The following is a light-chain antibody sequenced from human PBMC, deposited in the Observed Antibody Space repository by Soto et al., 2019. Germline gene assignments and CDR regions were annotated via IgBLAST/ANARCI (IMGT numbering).Light chain of an antibody. CDR1: SSNIGAGYD. CDR2: GSS. Sequence: QSVLTQPPSVSGAPGQRVTISCTGSSSNIGAGYDVHWYQQLPGTAPKLLIYGSSNRPSGVPDRFSGSKSGTSASLVITGLQAEDEADYYCQSYDSSLSGYVFGTGTKVTVL. CDR3: QSYDSSLSGYV. V-gene: IGLV1-40*01. J-gene: IGLJ1*01.